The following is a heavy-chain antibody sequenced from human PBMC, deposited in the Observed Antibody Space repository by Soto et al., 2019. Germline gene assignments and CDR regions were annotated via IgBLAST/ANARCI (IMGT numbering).Heavy chain of an antibody. J-gene: IGHJ5*02. Sequence: GGSLRLSCAASGFTFGSSAMSWARQAPGKGLEWLSAISSRVYSTYYADSVKGRFTISRDNSKNTLYLQMDSLRAEDTAVYYCAKGFSGYDLNWFDPWGQGTLVTVSS. CDR3: AKGFSGYDLNWFDP. CDR2: ISSRVYST. V-gene: IGHV3-23*01. CDR1: GFTFGSSA. D-gene: IGHD5-12*01.